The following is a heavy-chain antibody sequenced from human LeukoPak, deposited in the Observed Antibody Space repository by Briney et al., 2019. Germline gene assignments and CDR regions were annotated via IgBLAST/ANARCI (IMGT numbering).Heavy chain of an antibody. D-gene: IGHD6-6*01. CDR1: GFTFTAYW. J-gene: IGHJ4*02. V-gene: IGHV3-74*01. CDR2: INSDGSST. CDR3: ATALIAAIDY. Sequence: GGSLRLSCAASGFTFTAYWMHWVRQVPGKGLMWVSRINSDGSSTTYADSVKGRITISRDNAENTLYLQMNSLRVEDTAVYYCATALIAAIDYWGQGTLVAVSS.